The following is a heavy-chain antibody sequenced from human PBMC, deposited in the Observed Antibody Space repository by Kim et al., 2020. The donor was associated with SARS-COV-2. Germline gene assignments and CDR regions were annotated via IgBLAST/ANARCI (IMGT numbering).Heavy chain of an antibody. D-gene: IGHD3-22*01. CDR3: ARRENTYHYDDTGAQDAFDI. J-gene: IGHJ3*02. CDR1: GYKFINHW. CDR2: IHPTDSDT. Sequence: GESLKISCRGSGYKFINHWIAWVRRMPGKGLELMGLIHPTDSDTRYSPSFQGQVTISADKSISTAYLQWNSLQASDTAMYFCARRENTYHYDDTGAQDAFDIWGQGTMVTVSS. V-gene: IGHV5-51*01.